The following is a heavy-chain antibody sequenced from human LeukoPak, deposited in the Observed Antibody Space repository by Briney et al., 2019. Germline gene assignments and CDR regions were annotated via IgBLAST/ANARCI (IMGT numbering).Heavy chain of an antibody. D-gene: IGHD6-19*01. CDR1: GGTFSSYA. Sequence: ASVKVSCKASGGTFSSYAISWVRQAPGQGLEWMGRIIPIFGTANYAQKFQGRVTITTDESTSTAYMELSSLRSEDTAVYYCARDRRGIAVAGKHWFDPWGQGTLVTVSS. CDR2: IIPIFGTA. J-gene: IGHJ5*02. V-gene: IGHV1-69*05. CDR3: ARDRRGIAVAGKHWFDP.